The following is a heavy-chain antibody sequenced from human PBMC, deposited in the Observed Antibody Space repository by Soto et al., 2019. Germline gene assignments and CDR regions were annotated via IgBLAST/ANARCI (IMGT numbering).Heavy chain of an antibody. CDR1: GDSISSYY. J-gene: IGHJ4*02. CDR3: ALRSTAVFPEY. V-gene: IGHV4-59*01. CDR2: LYYGRSA. Sequence: QVQLQESGPGLVKPSETLSLTCAVSGDSISSYYCMWIRQPPGKGLESIGYLYYGRSANYNPSLNSRFTVTVHTATNQCSLTLSSMTAVDTPVYHCALRSTAVFPEYWGQGTLATVSS. D-gene: IGHD2-15*01.